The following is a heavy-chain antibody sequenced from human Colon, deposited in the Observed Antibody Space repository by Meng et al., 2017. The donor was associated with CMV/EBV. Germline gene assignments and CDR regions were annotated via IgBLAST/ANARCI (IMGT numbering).Heavy chain of an antibody. CDR1: GYTFTSYE. CDR3: TRGQFFSDY. CDR2: MNPYNGNT. Sequence: QAQLVQSGAEVKRPGAAVKISCKASGYTFTSYEITWVRQAPGQGLEWMGYMNPYNGNTGYVQKFQGRVTMTRDTSISTAYMELSSLRSDDTAVYYCTRGQFFSDYWGQGTLVTVSS. V-gene: IGHV1-8*01. D-gene: IGHD6-19*01. J-gene: IGHJ4*02.